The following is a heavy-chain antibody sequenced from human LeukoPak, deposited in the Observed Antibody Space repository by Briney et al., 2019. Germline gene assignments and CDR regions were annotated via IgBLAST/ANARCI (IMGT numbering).Heavy chain of an antibody. D-gene: IGHD5-18*01. CDR2: ISAYNGNT. CDR3: ARDERDTAMVALDY. V-gene: IGHV1-18*01. CDR1: GYTFTSYG. Sequence: ASVKVSCKASGYTFTSYGISWVRQAPGQGLEWMGWISAYNGNTNYAQKLQGRVTMTTDTSTSIAYMELRSLRSDDTAVYYCARDERDTAMVALDYWGQGTLVTVSS. J-gene: IGHJ4*02.